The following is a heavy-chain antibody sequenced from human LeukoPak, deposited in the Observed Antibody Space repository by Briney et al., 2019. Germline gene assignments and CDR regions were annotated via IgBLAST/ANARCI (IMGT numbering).Heavy chain of an antibody. D-gene: IGHD5-12*01. Sequence: PGRSLRLSCAASGFTFSDYFMSWIRQAPGKGLEWVSYISISSSYTNYADSVKGRFTISRDNAKNSLYLQMNSLRAEDTAVYYCASGIDIGAFNIWGQGTRVTVSS. CDR3: ASGIDIGAFNI. V-gene: IGHV3-11*06. CDR2: ISISSSYT. J-gene: IGHJ3*02. CDR1: GFTFSDYF.